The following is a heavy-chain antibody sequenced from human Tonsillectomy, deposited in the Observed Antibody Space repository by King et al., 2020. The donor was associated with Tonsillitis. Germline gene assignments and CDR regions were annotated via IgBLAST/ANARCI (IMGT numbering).Heavy chain of an antibody. CDR2: INPSGGST. CDR1: RCTFTSYY. V-gene: IGHV1-46*01. J-gene: IGHJ6*02. CDR3: AGDRVVVVAGIVSALYYYYCMDV. Sequence: QLVPSGAEVKKPGASVKVSCKASRCTFTSYYMHWVRQAPGQGLEWMGIINPSGGSTSYAQKFQGRVTITRDTSTSTVYMELSSQRSEDTAVYYCAGDRVVVVAGIVSALYYYYCMDVWGRGTTVTVSS. D-gene: IGHD6-19*01.